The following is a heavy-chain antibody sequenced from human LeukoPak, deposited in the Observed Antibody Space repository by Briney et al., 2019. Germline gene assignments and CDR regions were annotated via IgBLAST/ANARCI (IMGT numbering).Heavy chain of an antibody. Sequence: SETLSLTCTVSGGSFRSRNYLWSWIRQTPGGGLEWIGYISYSGSAYYNPSLKSRVTISIDTSNSQFSLRLRSVTAADTAVYYCAREVNIQADSDAFDIWGPGTTVTVSS. J-gene: IGHJ3*02. D-gene: IGHD1/OR15-1a*01. CDR1: GGSFRSRNYL. CDR3: AREVNIQADSDAFDI. V-gene: IGHV4-30-4*08. CDR2: ISYSGSA.